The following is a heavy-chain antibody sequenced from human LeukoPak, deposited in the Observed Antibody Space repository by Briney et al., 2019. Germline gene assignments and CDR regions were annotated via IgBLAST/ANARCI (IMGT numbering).Heavy chain of an antibody. CDR1: GFTFSSYG. CDR3: AKDRDRFENLDY. CDR2: IYYDGSIK. Sequence: GGSLRLSCAASGFTFSSYGMHWVRQAPGKGLEWVAVIYYDGSIKYYADSVRGRFTMSRDNSKNTLYLQMNSLRAEDTAVYYCAKDRDRFENLDYWGQGTQVTVSS. V-gene: IGHV3-33*06. D-gene: IGHD3-10*01. J-gene: IGHJ4*02.